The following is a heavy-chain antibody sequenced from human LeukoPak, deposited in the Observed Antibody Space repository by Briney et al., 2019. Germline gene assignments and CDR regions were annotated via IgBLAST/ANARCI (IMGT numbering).Heavy chain of an antibody. J-gene: IGHJ6*03. Sequence: GGSLRLSCAASGFTFSDHYMDWVRQAPGKGLECVANIKQDVSEKYYVDSVKGRFPISRDNAKNSLYLQMNSLRAEDTAVYYCARERAAATPVTRKYYYYMDVWGKGTTVTVSS. CDR2: IKQDVSEK. CDR3: ARERAAATPVTRKYYYYMDV. D-gene: IGHD2-15*01. V-gene: IGHV3-7*01. CDR1: GFTFSDHY.